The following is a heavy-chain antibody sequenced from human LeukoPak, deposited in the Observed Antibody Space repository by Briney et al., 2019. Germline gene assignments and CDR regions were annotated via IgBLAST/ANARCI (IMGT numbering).Heavy chain of an antibody. CDR1: EFTVITND. Sequence: PGRSLRLSCAASEFTVITNDMTWVSQAPGKGLEWDSVLYSDGNTKFADSVQGRFTISRDNSKNTLYLEMNSLSPDDTAVYYCARGVEPLAANTLAYWGQGTLVTVSS. CDR3: ARGVEPLAANTLAY. CDR2: LYSDGNT. D-gene: IGHD3-16*01. V-gene: IGHV3-53*01. J-gene: IGHJ4*02.